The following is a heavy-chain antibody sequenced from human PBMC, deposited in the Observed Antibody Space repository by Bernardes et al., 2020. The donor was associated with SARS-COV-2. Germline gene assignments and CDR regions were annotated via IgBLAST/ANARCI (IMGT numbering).Heavy chain of an antibody. D-gene: IGHD3-16*01. CDR3: ARAVWGIWHFDL. CDR2: INYSGST. V-gene: IGHV4-34*01. J-gene: IGHJ2*01. Sequence: LSLTCAVYGGSLSGFYWNWIRQPPGKGPEWIGEINYSGSTNYNPSLKSRVTISVDTSKNQFSLKLSSVTAADTAVYYCARAVWGIWHFDLWGRDTLVTVSS. CDR1: GGSLSGFY.